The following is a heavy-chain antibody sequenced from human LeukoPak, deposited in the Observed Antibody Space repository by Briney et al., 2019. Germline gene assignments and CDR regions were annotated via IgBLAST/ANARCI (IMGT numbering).Heavy chain of an antibody. CDR2: IYYSGST. Sequence: SDTLSLTCTDTGGSISSSSYYWGRFRQPPGKRLKWNGSIYYSGSTYYNPSLKSRVTISVDTSKNQFSLKLSSVTAADTAVYYCARHLRQQLVRRYFDYWGQGTLVTVSS. CDR3: ARHLRQQLVRRYFDY. J-gene: IGHJ4*02. V-gene: IGHV4-39*01. D-gene: IGHD6-13*01. CDR1: GGSISSSSYY.